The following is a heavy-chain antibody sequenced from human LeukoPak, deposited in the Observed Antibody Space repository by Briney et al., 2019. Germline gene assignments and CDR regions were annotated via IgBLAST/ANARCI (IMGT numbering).Heavy chain of an antibody. Sequence: PSQTLSLTWTVSGGSISSGGYYWSWIRQHPGKGLEWIGYIYYSGSTYYNPSLNSRVTILVDTSKNQFSLKLSSVTAADTAVYYCARECGSGEPEYYFDYWGQATLVTVSS. J-gene: IGHJ4*02. D-gene: IGHD3-10*01. V-gene: IGHV4-31*02. CDR1: GGSISSGGYY. CDR2: IYYSGST. CDR3: ARECGSGEPEYYFDY.